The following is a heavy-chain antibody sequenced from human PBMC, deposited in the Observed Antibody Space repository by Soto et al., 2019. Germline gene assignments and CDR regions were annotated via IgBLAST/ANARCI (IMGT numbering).Heavy chain of an antibody. J-gene: IGHJ6*02. CDR3: ARGAYYYYYYGMDV. Sequence: ASVKVSCKASGYTFTSYAIHWVRQAPGQRLEWMGWINAGNGNTKYSQKFQGRVTITRDTSASTAYMELSSLRSEDTAVYYCARGAYYYYYYGMDVWGQGTTVTVSS. CDR1: GYTFTSYA. V-gene: IGHV1-3*01. CDR2: INAGNGNT. D-gene: IGHD1-26*01.